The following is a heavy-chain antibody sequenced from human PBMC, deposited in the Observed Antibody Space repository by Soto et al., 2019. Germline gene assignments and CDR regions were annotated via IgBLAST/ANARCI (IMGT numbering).Heavy chain of an antibody. CDR1: GGTFSNHL. CDR2: IIPLFGTL. Sequence: GASVKVSCKASGGTFSNHLIIWVRQAPGQGLEWMGTIIPLFGTLNYAQKLQGRVTLSADRSTSTAYMELSSLRSDDTAVYYCASGSLYGSGSYPVDYWGQGTLVTVSS. J-gene: IGHJ4*02. V-gene: IGHV1-69*06. CDR3: ASGSLYGSGSYPVDY. D-gene: IGHD3-10*01.